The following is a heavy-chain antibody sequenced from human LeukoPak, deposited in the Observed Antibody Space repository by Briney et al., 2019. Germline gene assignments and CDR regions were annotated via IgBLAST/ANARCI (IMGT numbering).Heavy chain of an antibody. V-gene: IGHV4-34*01. CDR1: GGSFSGYY. J-gene: IGHJ4*02. D-gene: IGHD3-3*01. CDR2: INHSGST. Sequence: SETLSLTCAAYGGSFSGYYWSWIRQPPGKGLEWIGEINHSGSTNYNPSLKSRVTISVDTSKNQFSLKLSSVTAADTAVYYCARGSGVTIFGVVMNRYYFDYWGQGTLVTVSS. CDR3: ARGSGVTIFGVVMNRYYFDY.